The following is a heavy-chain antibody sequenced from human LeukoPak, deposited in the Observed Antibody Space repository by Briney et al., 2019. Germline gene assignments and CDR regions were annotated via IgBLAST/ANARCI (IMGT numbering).Heavy chain of an antibody. CDR2: ISSSGTTI. CDR1: GFNFSSYE. V-gene: IGHV3-48*03. Sequence: GGSLRLSCAASGFNFSSYEMNWVRQAPGKGLEWVSYISSSGTTIYYADSVKGRFTISRDNAKNSLYLQMNSLRAEDTAVYYCARLGGGSYSGYWGQGTLVTVSS. CDR3: ARLGGGSYSGY. D-gene: IGHD1-26*01. J-gene: IGHJ4*02.